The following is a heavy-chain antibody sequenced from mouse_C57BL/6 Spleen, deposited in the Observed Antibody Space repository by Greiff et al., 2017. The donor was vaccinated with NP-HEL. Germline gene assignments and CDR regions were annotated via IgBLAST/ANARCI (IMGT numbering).Heavy chain of an antibody. CDR1: GFTFSSYA. J-gene: IGHJ3*01. CDR2: ISDGGSYT. CDR3: ARVGAKSFNWDGFAY. Sequence: EVQGVESGGGLVKPGGSLKLSCAASGFTFSSYAMSWVRQTPEKRLEWVATISDGGSYTYYPDNVKSRFTISRDNAKNNLYLQMSHLKSEDTAMYYCARVGAKSFNWDGFAYWGQGTLVTVSA. V-gene: IGHV5-4*01. D-gene: IGHD4-1*01.